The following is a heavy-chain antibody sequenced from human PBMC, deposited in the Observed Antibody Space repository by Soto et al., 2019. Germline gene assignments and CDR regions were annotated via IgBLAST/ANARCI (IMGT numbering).Heavy chain of an antibody. CDR2: MSPNSGNA. V-gene: IGHV1-8*01. D-gene: IGHD6-25*01. J-gene: IGHJ4*02. CDR1: GFTFTTYD. Sequence: QVQLVQSGAEVKKPGASVKVSCKASGFTFTTYDIHWVRQATGQGLEWMGWMSPNSGNAGYAQKFQGRVTMTRHTDISTAYMELSSLTSEDTALYYCTRRKERSGPHYFDYWGQGSLVTVSS. CDR3: TRRKERSGPHYFDY.